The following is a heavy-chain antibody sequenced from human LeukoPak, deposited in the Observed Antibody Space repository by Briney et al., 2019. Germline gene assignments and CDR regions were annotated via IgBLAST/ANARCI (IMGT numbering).Heavy chain of an antibody. CDR1: GGSFSGYY. V-gene: IGHV4-34*01. CDR3: AREDIDGTVTTLTPYYFDY. Sequence: SETLSLTCAVYGGSFSGYYWSWIRQPPGKGLEWIGEINHSGSTNYNPSLKSRVTISVDTSNNQFSLKLSSVTAADTAVYYCAREDIDGTVTTLTPYYFDYWGQGTLVTVSS. J-gene: IGHJ4*02. D-gene: IGHD4-17*01. CDR2: INHSGST.